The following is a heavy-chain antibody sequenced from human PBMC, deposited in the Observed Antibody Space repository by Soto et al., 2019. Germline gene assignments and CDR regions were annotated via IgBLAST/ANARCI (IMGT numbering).Heavy chain of an antibody. CDR1: GITFGDYA. CDR2: IRSKAYGGTT. V-gene: IGHV3-49*03. J-gene: IGHJ6*03. CDR3: TRTYDLWSGYTSLVMDV. Sequence: EVQLVESGGGLVQPGRSLRLSCTASGITFGDYAMSWFRQAPGKGLEWVGFIRSKAYGGTTEYAASVKGRFTISRDDSKSIAYLQMNSLKTEHTAVYYCTRTYDLWSGYTSLVMDVRGKGTTVTVSS. D-gene: IGHD3-3*01.